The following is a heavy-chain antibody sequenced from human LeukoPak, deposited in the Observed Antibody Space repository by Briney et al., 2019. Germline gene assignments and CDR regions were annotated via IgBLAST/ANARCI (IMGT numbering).Heavy chain of an antibody. CDR1: GFTFSSYA. D-gene: IGHD3-9*01. CDR3: AKDATASPYFHWFDN. J-gene: IGHJ4*02. CDR2: ISSGDRT. Sequence: HAGRSPRLSCAASGFTFSSYAMKWVSQAAGKGLEWVAGISSGDRTFHAESVKGRFTISRDKSKDTLYLQMNSLRAEDTAVYYCAKDATASPYFHWFDNWGQGTQVIVSS. V-gene: IGHV3-23*01.